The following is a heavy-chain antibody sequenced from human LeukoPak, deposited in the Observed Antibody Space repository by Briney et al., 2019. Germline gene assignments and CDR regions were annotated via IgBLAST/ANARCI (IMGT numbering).Heavy chain of an antibody. CDR1: GFTFSSYE. Sequence: GSLRLSCAASGFTFSSYEMNWVRQAPGKGLEWVSYISSSGSTIYYADSVKGRFTISRDNAKNSLYLQMNSLRAEDTAVYYCASGVAGTPSNYCGQGTQVTVSS. D-gene: IGHD6-19*01. J-gene: IGHJ4*02. V-gene: IGHV3-48*03. CDR3: ASGVAGTPSNY. CDR2: ISSSGSTI.